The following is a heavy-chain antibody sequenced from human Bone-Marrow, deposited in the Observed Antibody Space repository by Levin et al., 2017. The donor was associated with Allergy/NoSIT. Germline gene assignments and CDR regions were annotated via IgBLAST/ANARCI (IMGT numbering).Heavy chain of an antibody. CDR1: GFTFSSYS. Sequence: GGSLRLSCAASGFTFSSYSMNWVRQAPGKGLEWVSSISSSSSYIYYADSVKGRFTISRDNAKNSLYLQMNRLRAEDTAVYYCARGIAAAGHSYFFDYWGQGNLVTVS. V-gene: IGHV3-21*01. CDR2: ISSSSSYI. CDR3: ARGIAAAGHSYFFDY. J-gene: IGHJ4*02. D-gene: IGHD6-13*01.